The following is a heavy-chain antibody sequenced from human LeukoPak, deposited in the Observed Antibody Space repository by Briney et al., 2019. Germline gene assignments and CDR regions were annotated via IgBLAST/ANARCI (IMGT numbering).Heavy chain of an antibody. CDR1: GFTFSSYW. V-gene: IGHV3-21*01. J-gene: IGHJ6*02. CDR3: AGGIYGMDV. Sequence: IPGGSLRLSRAASGFTFSSYWMHWVRQAPGKGLVWVSSISSSSSYIYYADSVKGRFTISRDNAKNSLYLQMNSLRAEDTAVYYCAGGIYGMDVWGQGTTVTVSS. D-gene: IGHD3-16*01. CDR2: ISSSSSYI.